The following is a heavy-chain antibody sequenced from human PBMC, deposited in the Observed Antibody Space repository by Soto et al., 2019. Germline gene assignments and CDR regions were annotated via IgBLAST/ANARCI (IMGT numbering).Heavy chain of an antibody. CDR3: ARDGNWRLDY. CDR2: IYYSGST. J-gene: IGHJ4*02. CDR1: F. D-gene: IGHD1-1*01. V-gene: IGHV4-31*02. Sequence: FRSLIRQHPGKGLEWIGYIYYSGSTYYNPSLKSRVTISVDTSKNQFSLHLNSVTADDTAVYYCARDGNWRLDYWGQGALVTVSS.